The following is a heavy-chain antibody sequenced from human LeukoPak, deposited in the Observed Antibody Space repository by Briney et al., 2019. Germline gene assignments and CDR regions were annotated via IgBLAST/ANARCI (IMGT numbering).Heavy chain of an antibody. Sequence: GSLRLSCAASGFTLSSYAMTWVRQAPGKGLEWVSAISGSGGITYYADSVKGRFTISRDSSKNTLYLQMNSLRAEDMAVYYCAKGAYDYIEMGYFDYWGQGTLVTVSS. D-gene: IGHD5-12*01. V-gene: IGHV3-23*01. CDR1: GFTLSSYA. CDR2: ISGSGGIT. CDR3: AKGAYDYIEMGYFDY. J-gene: IGHJ4*02.